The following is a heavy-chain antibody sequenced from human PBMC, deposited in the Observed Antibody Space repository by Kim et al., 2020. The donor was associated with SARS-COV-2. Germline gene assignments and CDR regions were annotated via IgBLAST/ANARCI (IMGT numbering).Heavy chain of an antibody. V-gene: IGHV1-8*01. CDR1: GYTFTSYD. CDR3: ARNWAYSSGWYYYYYGMDV. Sequence: ASVKVSCKASGYTFTSYDINWVRQATGQGLEWMGWMNPNSGNTGYAQKFQGRVTMTRNTSISTAYMELSSLRSEDTAVYYCARNWAYSSGWYYYYYGMDVWGQGTTVTVSS. J-gene: IGHJ6*02. D-gene: IGHD6-19*01. CDR2: MNPNSGNT.